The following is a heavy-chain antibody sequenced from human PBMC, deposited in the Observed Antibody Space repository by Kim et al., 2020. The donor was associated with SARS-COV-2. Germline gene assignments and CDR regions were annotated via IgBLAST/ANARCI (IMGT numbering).Heavy chain of an antibody. J-gene: IGHJ4*02. CDR1: GFTFSSYG. CDR2: ISYDGSNK. Sequence: GGSLRLSCAASGFTFSSYGMHWVRQAPGKGLEWVAVISYDGSNKYYADSVKGRFTISRDNSKNTLYLQMNSLRAEDTAVYYCAKDLGSGSYSYYFDYWGQGTLVTVSS. CDR3: AKDLGSGSYSYYFDY. D-gene: IGHD1-26*01. V-gene: IGHV3-30*18.